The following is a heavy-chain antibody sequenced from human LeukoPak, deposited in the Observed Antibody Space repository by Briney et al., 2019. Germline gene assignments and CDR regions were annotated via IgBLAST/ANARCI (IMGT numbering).Heavy chain of an antibody. V-gene: IGHV3-23*01. CDR1: GFTFSSYA. CDR2: ISDSGGST. CDR3: AKCDSSGFTGANTFDI. Sequence: PGGSLTLSCAASGFTFSSYAMSWVRQAPGKGLEWVSAISDSGGSTYYADSVKGRFIISRDHSKTTLYLQMNSLRAEDTAVYYCAKCDSSGFTGANTFDIWGQGTMVTVSS. J-gene: IGHJ3*02. D-gene: IGHD3-22*01.